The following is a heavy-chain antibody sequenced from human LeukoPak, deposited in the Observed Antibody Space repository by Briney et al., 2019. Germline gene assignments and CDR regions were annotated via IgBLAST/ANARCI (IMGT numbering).Heavy chain of an antibody. Sequence: PGGSLRLSCAASGFTFSSYGMSWVRQAPGKGLEWVSAISGSGGGTYYADSVKGRFTISRDNSKNTLYLQMNSLRAEDTAVYYCAKEEDYYGSGSSPWYFDYWGQGTLVTVSS. J-gene: IGHJ4*02. CDR3: AKEEDYYGSGSSPWYFDY. D-gene: IGHD3-10*01. CDR2: ISGSGGGT. V-gene: IGHV3-23*01. CDR1: GFTFSSYG.